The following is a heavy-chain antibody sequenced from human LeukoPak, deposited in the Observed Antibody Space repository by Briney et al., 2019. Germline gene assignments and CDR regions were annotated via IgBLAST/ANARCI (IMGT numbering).Heavy chain of an antibody. J-gene: IGHJ4*02. Sequence: ASVKVSCKASGYTFTDYYMHWVRQAPGQGLEWMGWINPNSGGTNYAQKFQGRVTMTRDTSISTAYMELSSLRSDDPAVYYCAKVVPAADWGQGTLVTVSS. CDR1: GYTFTDYY. V-gene: IGHV1-2*02. CDR2: INPNSGGT. D-gene: IGHD2-2*01. CDR3: AKVVPAAD.